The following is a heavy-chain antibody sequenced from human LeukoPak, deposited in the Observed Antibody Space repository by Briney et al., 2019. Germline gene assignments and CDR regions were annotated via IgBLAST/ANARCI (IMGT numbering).Heavy chain of an antibody. CDR1: GYTFTSYD. D-gene: IGHD3-10*01. Sequence: GASVKVSCKASGYTFTSYDINWVRQAAGQGLEWMGWMNPNSGSTDYAQTFQGRVTMTRNTSISTTYMELSSLRSEDTAVYYCARAVWFGELLSYYYGMDVWGQGTTVTVSS. CDR2: MNPNSGST. J-gene: IGHJ6*02. CDR3: ARAVWFGELLSYYYGMDV. V-gene: IGHV1-8*01.